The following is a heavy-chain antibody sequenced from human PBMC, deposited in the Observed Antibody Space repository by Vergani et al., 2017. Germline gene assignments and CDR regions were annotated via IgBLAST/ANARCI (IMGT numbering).Heavy chain of an antibody. CDR3: AGHRGAGGVFPSSYFYGMDV. J-gene: IGHJ6*02. V-gene: IGHV4-38-2*01. Sequence: QVQLQESGPGLVKPSETLTLICDVSDSSIMTNPYWGWFRQSPGKGLEWIGCIHHSGDTHYNSSLKSRVSISIVSSSKFSLNLTSVTAADTAIYNCAGHRGAGGVFPSSYFYGMDVWGHGTTVTVSS. D-gene: IGHD3-10*01. CDR2: IHHSGDT. CDR1: DSSIMTNPY.